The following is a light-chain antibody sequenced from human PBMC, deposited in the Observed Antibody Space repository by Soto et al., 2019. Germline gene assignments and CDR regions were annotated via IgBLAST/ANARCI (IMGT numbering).Light chain of an antibody. CDR3: AAGDDSLNGGV. CDR1: SSNIGSNT. V-gene: IGLV1-44*01. CDR2: SNN. Sequence: QSVLTQPPSASGTPGQRVTISCSGSSSNIGSNTVNWYQQLPGTAPKLLIYSNNRRPSGVPDRFSGYKSSTSAALAISWLQSEDEADYYGAAGDDSLNGGVFGGGTKLTVL. J-gene: IGLJ3*02.